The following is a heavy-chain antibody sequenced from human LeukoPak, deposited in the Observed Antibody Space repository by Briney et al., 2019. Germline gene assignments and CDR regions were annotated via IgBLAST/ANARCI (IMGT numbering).Heavy chain of an antibody. CDR2: IIPIFGTA. V-gene: IGHV1-69*06. J-gene: IGHJ3*02. Sequence: GASVKVSCKASGGTFSNYAISWVRQAPGQGLEWMGGIIPIFGTANYAQKFRGRVTITADKSTRTAYMELSSLRSEDTAVYYCARESTYYDSTDYYQGDAFDIWGQGTMVTVSS. CDR1: GGTFSNYA. D-gene: IGHD3-22*01. CDR3: ARESTYYDSTDYYQGDAFDI.